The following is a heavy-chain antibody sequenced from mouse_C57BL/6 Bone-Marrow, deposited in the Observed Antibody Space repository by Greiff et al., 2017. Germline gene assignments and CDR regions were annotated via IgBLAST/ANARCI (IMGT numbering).Heavy chain of an antibody. J-gene: IGHJ3*01. V-gene: IGHV1-42*01. Sequence: VQLQQSGPELVKPGASVKISCKASGYSFTGYYMNWVKQSPEKSLEWIGEINPSTGGTTYNQKFKAKATLTVDKSSSTAYMQLKSLTSEDSAVYYCARSRLLRYLAYWGQGTLVTVSA. D-gene: IGHD1-1*01. CDR2: INPSTGGT. CDR1: GYSFTGYY. CDR3: ARSRLLRYLAY.